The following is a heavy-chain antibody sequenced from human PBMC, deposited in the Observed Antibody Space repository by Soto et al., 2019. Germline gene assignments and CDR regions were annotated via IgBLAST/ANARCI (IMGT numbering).Heavy chain of an antibody. J-gene: IGHJ4*02. Sequence: QVQLVQSGAEVKKPGASVKVSCKASGYTFTTYGISWVRQAPGQGLEWMGWISAYSGSTKFAQKLQGRVTMTTDTSTTTAYMELRSLTSDDTAVYYCAIDFTKSSSWPYYFDYWGQGTLVTVSS. CDR2: ISAYSGST. V-gene: IGHV1-18*01. CDR3: AIDFTKSSSWPYYFDY. CDR1: GYTFTTYG. D-gene: IGHD6-13*01.